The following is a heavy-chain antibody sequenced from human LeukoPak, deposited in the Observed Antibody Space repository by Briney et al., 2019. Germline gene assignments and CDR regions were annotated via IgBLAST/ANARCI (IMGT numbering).Heavy chain of an antibody. J-gene: IGHJ3*02. D-gene: IGHD3-22*01. V-gene: IGHV3-23*01. CDR2: ISASGGST. CDR3: AKGFYDNSAFGVFDI. Sequence: QPGGSLRLSCAASGFTFSSFATSWVRQAPGKGLEWVSGISASGGSTYYADSVKGRFTISRDNSKNTLYLQMNSLRAEDTAVYYCAKGFYDNSAFGVFDIWGQGTMVTVSS. CDR1: GFTFSSFA.